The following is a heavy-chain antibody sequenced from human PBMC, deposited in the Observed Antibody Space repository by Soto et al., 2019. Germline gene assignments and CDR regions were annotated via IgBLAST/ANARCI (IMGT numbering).Heavy chain of an antibody. J-gene: IGHJ6*02. CDR2: IRSRANNFAT. CDR1: GFIFSGSA. D-gene: IGHD2-2*02. Sequence: GGSLRLSCAASGFIFSGSAIHWIRQASGKGLEWVGRIRSRANNFATSSAASVKGRFTFSRDDSKNTAYLQMNTLKPEDTAVYYCARGQGAAIGDYYYHGMDVWGQGTTVTVSS. CDR3: ARGQGAAIGDYYYHGMDV. V-gene: IGHV3-73*01.